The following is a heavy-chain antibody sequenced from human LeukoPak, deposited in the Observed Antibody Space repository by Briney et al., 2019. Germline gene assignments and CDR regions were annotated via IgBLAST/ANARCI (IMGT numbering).Heavy chain of an antibody. J-gene: IGHJ5*02. CDR2: ISGSGGST. D-gene: IGHD2-15*01. Sequence: PGGSLRLSCAASGFTFSSYAMSWVRQAPGKGLEWVSAISGSGGSTYYADSVKGRFTISRDNSKNTLYLQMNSLRAEDTAVYYCAKGGYCSGGSCYKFSLFDPWGQGTLVTVSS. CDR1: GFTFSSYA. CDR3: AKGGYCSGGSCYKFSLFDP. V-gene: IGHV3-23*01.